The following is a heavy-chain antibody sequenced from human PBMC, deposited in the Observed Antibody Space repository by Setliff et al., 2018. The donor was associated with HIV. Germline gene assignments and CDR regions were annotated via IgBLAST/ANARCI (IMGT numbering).Heavy chain of an antibody. D-gene: IGHD1-26*01. CDR1: GFNFSTHT. V-gene: IGHV3-15*01. CDR3: VTGSQLPMDY. CDR2: VKSKADGGTI. J-gene: IGHJ4*02. Sequence: PGGSLRLSCAASGFNFSTHTMNWIRQAPGKGLEWVGRVKSKADGGTIDYAAPVKGRFTISRDDSKNTLYLQMNSLTTDDTAVYFCVTGSQLPMDYWGQGTLVTVS.